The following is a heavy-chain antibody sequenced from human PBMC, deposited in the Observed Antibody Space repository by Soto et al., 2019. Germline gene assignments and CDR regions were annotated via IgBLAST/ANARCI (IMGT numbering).Heavy chain of an antibody. CDR2: INHSGST. V-gene: IGHV4-34*01. CDR3: ARLPSLFRFGELLYYYYGMDV. J-gene: IGHJ6*02. Sequence: SETLSLTCAVYGGSFSGYYWSWIRQPPGKGLEWIGEINHSGSTNYNPSLKSRVTISVDTSKNQFSLKLSSVTAADTAVYYCARLPSLFRFGELLYYYYGMDVWGQGTTVTVSS. CDR1: GGSFSGYY. D-gene: IGHD3-10*01.